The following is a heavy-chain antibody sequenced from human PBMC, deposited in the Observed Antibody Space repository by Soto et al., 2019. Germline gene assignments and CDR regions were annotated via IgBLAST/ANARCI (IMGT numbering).Heavy chain of an antibody. CDR1: GFTFSSYS. CDR3: VWFGELWEPDAFDI. Sequence: GGSLRLSCAASGFTFSSYSMNWVRQAPGKGLEWVSSISSSSSYIYYADSVKGRFTISRDNAENSLYLQMNSLRAEDTAVYYCVWFGELWEPDAFDIWGQGTMVTVSS. CDR2: ISSSSSYI. J-gene: IGHJ3*02. D-gene: IGHD3-10*01. V-gene: IGHV3-21*01.